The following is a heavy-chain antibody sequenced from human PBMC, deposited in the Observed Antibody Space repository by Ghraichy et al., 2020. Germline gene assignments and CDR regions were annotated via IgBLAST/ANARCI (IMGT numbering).Heavy chain of an antibody. J-gene: IGHJ4*02. CDR1: GFTFSSYG. V-gene: IGHV3-33*01. Sequence: GALRLSCAASGFTFSSYGMHWVRQAPGKGLEWVALIWYDGSNNYYADSVKGRFTISRDNSKNTLHLQMNSLRAEDTAVYYCARDDCSGGSCYSLDYWGQGTLVTVSS. CDR3: ARDDCSGGSCYSLDY. D-gene: IGHD2-15*01. CDR2: IWYDGSNN.